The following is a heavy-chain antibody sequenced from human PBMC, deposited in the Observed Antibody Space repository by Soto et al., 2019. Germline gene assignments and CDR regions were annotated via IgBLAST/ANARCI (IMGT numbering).Heavy chain of an antibody. V-gene: IGHV3-23*01. CDR2: ISGSGGNT. Sequence: GGSLRLSCAASGFTFNTYTMSWVRQAPGKGLEWVSGISGSGGNTYYADSVKGRFTISRDNSKNTLYLQMNSLRAEDTAVYYCARGSIVGATPHPGFDYWGQGTLVTVSS. CDR1: GFTFNTYT. CDR3: ARGSIVGATPHPGFDY. J-gene: IGHJ4*02. D-gene: IGHD1-26*01.